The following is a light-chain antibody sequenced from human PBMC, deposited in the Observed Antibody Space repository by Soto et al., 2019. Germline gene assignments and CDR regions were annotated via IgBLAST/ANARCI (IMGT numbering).Light chain of an antibody. J-gene: IGKJ1*01. CDR1: QSVSSN. Sequence: EVVMTQSPATLSVSPGERATLSCRASQSVSSNLAWYQQKPGQAPRLLIYGASTRAAGIPARFSGSGSGTDFTLTITSLESEDFGVYYCQQHSSSFTFGEGTKVEIK. CDR2: GAS. CDR3: QQHSSSFT. V-gene: IGKV3D-15*01.